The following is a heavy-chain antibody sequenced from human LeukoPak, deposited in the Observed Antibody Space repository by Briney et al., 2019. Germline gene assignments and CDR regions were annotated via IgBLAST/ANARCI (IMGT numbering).Heavy chain of an antibody. CDR2: ISVSGGTI. V-gene: IGHV3-48*03. Sequence: PGGSLRLSCAASGFTFSSYEMNWVRQAPGKGLEWGSYISVSGGTIYYADSVKGRFTISRDNAKNSLYLQMNSLRAEDTAFYYCARVEKYSSSWIDLWGQGTLVTVSS. CDR3: ARVEKYSSSWIDL. D-gene: IGHD6-13*01. J-gene: IGHJ5*02. CDR1: GFTFSSYE.